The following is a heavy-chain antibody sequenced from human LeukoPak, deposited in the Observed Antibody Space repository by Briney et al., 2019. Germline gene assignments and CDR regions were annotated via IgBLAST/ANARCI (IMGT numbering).Heavy chain of an antibody. CDR3: ARNKGWNSSGWYGFDY. Sequence: SETLSLTCTVSGDSISSYYWSWIRQSPGKGLEWIGYIYYSGNTNYNPSLKSRVTISLDTSKNQFSLNLRSVTAADTAVYYCARNKGWNSSGWYGFDYWGQETLVTVSS. CDR1: GDSISSYY. J-gene: IGHJ4*02. V-gene: IGHV4-59*01. CDR2: IYYSGNT. D-gene: IGHD6-19*01.